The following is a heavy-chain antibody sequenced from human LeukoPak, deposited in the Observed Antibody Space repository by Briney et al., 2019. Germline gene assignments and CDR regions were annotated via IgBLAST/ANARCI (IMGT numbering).Heavy chain of an antibody. CDR2: ISGSGGST. D-gene: IGHD5-18*01. J-gene: IGHJ4*02. CDR1: GFTFSSYA. V-gene: IGHV3-23*01. CDR3: AKDGYSYGDEYYFDY. Sequence: PGGSLRLSCAASGFTFSSYAMSWVRQAPGKGLEWVSAISGSGGSTYYAASVKGRFTISRDNSKNTLYLQMNSLRDEDTAVYYCAKDGYSYGDEYYFDYWGQGTLVTVSS.